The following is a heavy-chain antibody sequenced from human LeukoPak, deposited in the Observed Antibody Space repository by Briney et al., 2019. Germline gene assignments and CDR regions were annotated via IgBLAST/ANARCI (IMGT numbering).Heavy chain of an antibody. V-gene: IGHV4-39*07. D-gene: IGHD1/OR15-1a*01. CDR2: HSHSGSA. Sequence: SETLSPTCTVSGASINSDTHYWGWIRQPPGKGLEWIGTHSHSGSAYYNPSLRSRITMSLDTSENQLSLKLYSVTAADTAIYYCARYQTGTMFAVWGQGTLVTISS. CDR3: ARYQTGTMFAV. J-gene: IGHJ4*02. CDR1: GASINSDTHY.